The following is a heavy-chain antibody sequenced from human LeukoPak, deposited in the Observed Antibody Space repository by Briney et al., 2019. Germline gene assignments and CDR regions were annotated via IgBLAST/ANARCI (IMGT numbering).Heavy chain of an antibody. CDR1: GGSISSYY. V-gene: IGHV4-59*08. CDR3: ARWGFGELIRNNWFDP. Sequence: SETLSLTCTVSGGSISSYYWSWIRQPPGKGLEWIGYIYYSRSTNYNPSLKSRVTISVDMSKNQFSLKLSSVTAADTAVYYCARWGFGELIRNNWFDPWGQGTLVTVSS. J-gene: IGHJ5*02. D-gene: IGHD3-10*01. CDR2: IYYSRST.